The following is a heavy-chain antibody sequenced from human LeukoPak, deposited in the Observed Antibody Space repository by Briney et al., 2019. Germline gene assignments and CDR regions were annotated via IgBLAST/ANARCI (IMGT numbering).Heavy chain of an antibody. CDR3: AKDVGSGWNVFDY. J-gene: IGHJ4*02. V-gene: IGHV6-1*01. CDR1: GDSVSSNSAA. D-gene: IGHD6-19*01. Sequence: SQTLSLTCAISGDSVSSNSAAWNWIRQSPSRGLEWLGRTYYRSKWYNDYAVSVKSRITIDPDTSKNQFSLQLNSVAPEDTAVYYCAKDVGSGWNVFDYWGQGTLVTVSS. CDR2: TYYRSKWYN.